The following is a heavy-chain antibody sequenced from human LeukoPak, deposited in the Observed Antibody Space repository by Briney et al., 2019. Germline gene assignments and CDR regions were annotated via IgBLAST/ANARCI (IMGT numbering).Heavy chain of an antibody. CDR2: IYHTGTT. CDR1: GGSLNSYY. Sequence: SETLSLTCTVSGGSLNSYYWNWIRQPPGKGLERIGYIYHTGTTTSNPSLKSRATISIDTSKNQFSLRLSSVTPADTAVYYCARGLSFPGLDRGQGTLVTVSS. V-gene: IGHV4-59*01. J-gene: IGHJ4*02. CDR3: ARGLSFPGLD.